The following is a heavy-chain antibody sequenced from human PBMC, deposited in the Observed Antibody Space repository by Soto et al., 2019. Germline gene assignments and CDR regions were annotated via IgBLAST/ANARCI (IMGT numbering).Heavy chain of an antibody. Sequence: QVQLVQSGAEVKKPGASVKVSCKASGYTFTNYDINWVRQATGQGLEWMGWMNPKSGNTGYAQQFQGRVIMTRGTSISTAYLELSSLRSEDTAVYYCVRVYGEIDYWGPGTLVTVSS. CDR3: VRVYGEIDY. V-gene: IGHV1-8*02. CDR2: MNPKSGNT. J-gene: IGHJ4*02. CDR1: GYTFTNYD. D-gene: IGHD4-17*01.